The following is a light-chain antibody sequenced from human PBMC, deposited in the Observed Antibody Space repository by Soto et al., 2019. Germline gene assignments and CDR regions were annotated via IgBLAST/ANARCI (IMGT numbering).Light chain of an antibody. CDR1: QSVSSSY. V-gene: IGKV3-20*01. CDR3: QQARRNMLR. CDR2: GAA. Sequence: RAAVSFKSSQSVSSSYLAWYQEKPGQGPRLLIYGAASRATGIPDRFSGSGSGTDCTLTISRLEPEDFAVYCCQQARRNMLRFGGGTKVDI. J-gene: IGKJ4*01.